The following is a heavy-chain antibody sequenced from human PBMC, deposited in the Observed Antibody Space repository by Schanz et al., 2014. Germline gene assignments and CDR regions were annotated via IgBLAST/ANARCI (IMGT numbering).Heavy chain of an antibody. CDR3: ARDSRYCTGVDCKGDAFDL. D-gene: IGHD2-8*02. Sequence: DVQLVESGGGLVQPGGSLRLSCAASGFTFTGHWMSWVRQAPGKGLEWVANIKEDGSKKYYVDSVRGRFTRSRDNAKNSLYLQLNSLTAEDTAVYHCARDSRYCTGVDCKGDAFDLWGQGTLVSVSS. V-gene: IGHV3-7*01. CDR1: GFTFTGHW. J-gene: IGHJ3*01. CDR2: IKEDGSKK.